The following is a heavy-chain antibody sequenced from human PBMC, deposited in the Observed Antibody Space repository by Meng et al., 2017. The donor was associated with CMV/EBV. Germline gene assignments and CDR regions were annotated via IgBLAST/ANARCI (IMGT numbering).Heavy chain of an antibody. CDR1: GGSFSGYY. CDR3: ARALRSGYFAWFDP. J-gene: IGHJ5*02. Sequence: GSLRLSCAVYGGSFSGYYWSWIRQPPGKGLEWIGEINHSGSTNYNPSLKSRVTISVDTSKNQFSLKLSSVTAADTAVYYCARALRSGYFAWFDPWGQGTLVTVSS. D-gene: IGHD3-3*01. V-gene: IGHV4-34*01. CDR2: INHSGST.